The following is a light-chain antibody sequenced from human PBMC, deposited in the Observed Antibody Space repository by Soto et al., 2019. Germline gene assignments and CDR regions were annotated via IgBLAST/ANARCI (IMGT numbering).Light chain of an antibody. CDR2: EGS. Sequence: QSALTQPASVSGSPGQSITISCTGTSSDVGNNNLVSWYQQHPGKPPKLMIYEGSKRPSGVSNRFSGSKSGNTASLTISGLQAEDEADYHCCSFAGSSTSVVFGGGTKVTVL. CDR3: CSFAGSSTSVV. CDR1: SSDVGNNNL. J-gene: IGLJ2*01. V-gene: IGLV2-23*01.